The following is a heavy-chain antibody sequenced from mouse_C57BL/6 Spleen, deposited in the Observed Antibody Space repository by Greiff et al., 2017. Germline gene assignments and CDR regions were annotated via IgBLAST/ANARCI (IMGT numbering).Heavy chain of an antibody. D-gene: IGHD2-3*01. CDR2: IDPSDSYT. Sequence: QVQLQQPGAELVMPGASVKLSCKASGYTFTSYWMHWVKQRPGQGLEWIGEIDPSDSYTNYNHKFKGKSTLTVDKSSSTAYMQLSSLTSEDSAVYYCARGYDGYYGYWGQGTTLTVSS. CDR1: GYTFTSYW. CDR3: ARGYDGYYGY. V-gene: IGHV1-69*01. J-gene: IGHJ2*01.